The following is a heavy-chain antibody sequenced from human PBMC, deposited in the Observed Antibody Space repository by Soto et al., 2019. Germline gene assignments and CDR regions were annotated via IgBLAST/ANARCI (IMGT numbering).Heavy chain of an antibody. CDR1: GGSISSGTYY. CDR3: ARSHFWSGYYQFDY. D-gene: IGHD3-3*02. Sequence: PSETLSLTCTVSGGSISSGTYYWGWIRQPPGKGMEWIGSIYYSGITYYNTSLKSRVTIFVDTSKNQFSLKLSSVTAADTAVYYCARSHFWSGYYQFDYWGQGTLVTVSS. V-gene: IGHV4-39*01. J-gene: IGHJ4*02. CDR2: IYYSGIT.